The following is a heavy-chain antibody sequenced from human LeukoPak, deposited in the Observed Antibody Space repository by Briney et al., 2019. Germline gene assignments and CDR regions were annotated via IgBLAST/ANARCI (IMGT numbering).Heavy chain of an antibody. D-gene: IGHD1-26*01. CDR3: AKDLGRYRNNYFDY. CDR1: GFTFSSYA. J-gene: IGHJ4*02. Sequence: AGGSLRLSCAASGFTFSSYAMSWVGQAPEKGLEWGSTISGSGGGTYYADSVKGRFTISRDDSKNTLDLQMNSLRAEDTAVYYCAKDLGRYRNNYFDYWGQGTLVTVSS. CDR2: ISGSGGGT. V-gene: IGHV3-23*01.